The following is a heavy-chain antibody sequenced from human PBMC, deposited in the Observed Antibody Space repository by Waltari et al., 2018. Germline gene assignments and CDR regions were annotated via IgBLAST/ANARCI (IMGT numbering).Heavy chain of an antibody. CDR2: ISSSSSTI. V-gene: IGHV3-48*04. J-gene: IGHJ3*02. CDR1: GFTFSSYS. Sequence: EVQLVESGGGLVQPGGSLRLSCAASGFTFSSYSMNWVRQAPGKGLEWVSYISSSSSTIYYADSVKGRFTISRDNAKNSLYLQMNSLRAEDTAVYYCARVHFPKLLSRAFDIWGQGTMVIVSS. D-gene: IGHD2-15*01. CDR3: ARVHFPKLLSRAFDI.